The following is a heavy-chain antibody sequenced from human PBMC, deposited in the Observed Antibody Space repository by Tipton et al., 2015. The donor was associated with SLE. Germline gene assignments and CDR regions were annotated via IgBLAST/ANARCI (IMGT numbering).Heavy chain of an antibody. V-gene: IGHV4-34*01. CDR2: INQGGST. CDR3: GRRRYCSDGRCRYFDL. D-gene: IGHD2-15*01. Sequence: TLSLTCAVYGGSFSGYYWSWIRQPPGKGLEWIGEINQGGSTNFNPSLKSRVTISVDTSKNQFSLKLSSVAAADTAVYFCGRRRYCSDGRCRYFDLWGRGTLVSVSS. J-gene: IGHJ2*01. CDR1: GGSFSGYY.